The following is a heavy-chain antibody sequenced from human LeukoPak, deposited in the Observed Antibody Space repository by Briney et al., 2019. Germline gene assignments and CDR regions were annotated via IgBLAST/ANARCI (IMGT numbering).Heavy chain of an antibody. J-gene: IGHJ4*02. CDR2: INPSGGST. D-gene: IGHD2-21*01. V-gene: IGHV1-46*01. CDR3: ARVGVAIQDLNYFDY. CDR1: GHAFTSYH. Sequence: ASVKVSCKASGHAFTSYHMHWVRQAPGQGLEWMGIINPSGGSTRYAQKFQGRITMTRDTSTSTVYMELSSLRYEDTAVYYCARVGVAIQDLNYFDYWGQGTLVTVSS.